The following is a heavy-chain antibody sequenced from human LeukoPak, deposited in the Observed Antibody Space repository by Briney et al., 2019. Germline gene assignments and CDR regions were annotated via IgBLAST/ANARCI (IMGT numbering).Heavy chain of an antibody. D-gene: IGHD3-3*01. CDR1: GYAFTRYY. J-gene: IGHJ4*02. Sequence: ASVKVSCKASGYAFTRYYIHWVRQAPGQGLEWMGIINPSDGSANYAQKFQGRVTVTRDTSTSTVYMDLSSLRSEDTAVYYCAREEEWLLSHPHYFDSWGQGILVTVS. V-gene: IGHV1-46*01. CDR2: INPSDGSA. CDR3: AREEEWLLSHPHYFDS.